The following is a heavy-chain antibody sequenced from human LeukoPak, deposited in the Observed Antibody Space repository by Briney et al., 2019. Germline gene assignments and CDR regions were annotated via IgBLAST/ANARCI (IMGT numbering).Heavy chain of an antibody. V-gene: IGHV3-21*01. CDR1: GFTFSSYS. D-gene: IGHD5-18*01. CDR2: ISSSSSYI. CDR3: AGSAAMGTPDY. Sequence: GGSLRLSCAASGFTFSSYSMNWVRQAPGKGLEWVSSISSSSSYIYYADSVKGRFTISRDNAKNSLYLQMNSLRAEDTAVYYCAGSAAMGTPDYWGQGTLVTVSS. J-gene: IGHJ4*02.